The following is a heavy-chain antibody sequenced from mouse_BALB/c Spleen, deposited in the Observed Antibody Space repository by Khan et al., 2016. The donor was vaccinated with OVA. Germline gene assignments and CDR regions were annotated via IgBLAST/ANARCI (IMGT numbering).Heavy chain of an antibody. CDR1: GLSLTNYG. V-gene: IGHV2-3*01. CDR2: IWGDGST. CDR3: AMIYYGNDWFAY. J-gene: IGHJ3*01. Sequence: QVQLKESGPGLVAPSQSLSIRCTVSGLSLTNYGVSWVRQPPGKGLEWLGVIWGDGSTNYHSVLKSRLTINKDNSKSQVFVKLNSLQPDDTATYCCAMIYYGNDWFAYWGQGTLVTVSA. D-gene: IGHD2-1*01.